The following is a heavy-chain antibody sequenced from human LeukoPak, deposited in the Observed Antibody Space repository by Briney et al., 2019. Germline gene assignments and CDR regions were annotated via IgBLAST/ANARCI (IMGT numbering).Heavy chain of an antibody. V-gene: IGHV3-11*01. D-gene: IGHD6-13*01. J-gene: IGHJ5*02. CDR1: GFTFSDYY. Sequence: GGSLRLSCAASGFTFSDYYMTWIRQAPGKGLEWVSYISSGGSSKYYTDSVKGRFTISRDNSKNTLYLQMNSLRAEDTAVYYCAKDRVAAAGMRFDPWGQGTLVTVSS. CDR3: AKDRVAAAGMRFDP. CDR2: ISSGGSSK.